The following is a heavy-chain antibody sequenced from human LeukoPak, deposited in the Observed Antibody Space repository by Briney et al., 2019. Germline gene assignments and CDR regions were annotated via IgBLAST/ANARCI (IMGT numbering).Heavy chain of an antibody. V-gene: IGHV4-39*01. D-gene: IGHD1-14*01. Sequence: SETLSLTCIVSDASLSSSSYYWGWIRQPPGKGLEWIASVYSYGDTYYDPSLSSRVTISVNTSRNQFSLKLSSVTAADTAVYYCGIRLRNIINPYFDLGGQGTLVTVSS. CDR3: GIRLRNIINPYFDL. J-gene: IGHJ4*02. CDR1: DASLSSSSYY. CDR2: VYSYGDT.